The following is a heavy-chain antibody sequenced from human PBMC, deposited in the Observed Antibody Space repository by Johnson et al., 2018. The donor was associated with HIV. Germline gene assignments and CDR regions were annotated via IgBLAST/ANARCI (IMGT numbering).Heavy chain of an antibody. CDR2: IKQDGSEK. Sequence: VQLVESGGGVVQPGGSLRLSCAASGFTFNNYWMSWVRQGPGKGLEWVANIKQDGSEKYYVDSVKGRFTISRDNAKNSLYLQMNSLRAEDTAVYYCYAFDICGQGTMVTVSS. V-gene: IGHV3-7*01. CDR3: YAFDI. CDR1: GFTFNNYW. J-gene: IGHJ3*02.